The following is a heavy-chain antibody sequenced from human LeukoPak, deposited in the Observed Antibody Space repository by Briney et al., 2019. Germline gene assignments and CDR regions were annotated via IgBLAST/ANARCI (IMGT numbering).Heavy chain of an antibody. CDR1: GFTFSSYE. Sequence: GGSLRLSCAASGFTFSSYEMNWVRQPPGKGLEWVLQISSSTSTIYYADSVKGRFTISRDNAKNSLNLQMNSLRAEDTAIYYCAGYCSGDCYRGHYLGQGTLVTVSS. CDR2: ISSSTSTI. CDR3: AGYCSGDCYRGHY. J-gene: IGHJ4*02. V-gene: IGHV3-48*03. D-gene: IGHD2-21*02.